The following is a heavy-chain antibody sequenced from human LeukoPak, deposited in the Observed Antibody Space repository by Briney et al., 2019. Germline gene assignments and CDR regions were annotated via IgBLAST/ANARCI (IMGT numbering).Heavy chain of an antibody. CDR1: GFTFSSYA. V-gene: IGHV3-23*01. J-gene: IGHJ4*02. D-gene: IGHD4-17*01. Sequence: GGSLRLSCAASGFTFSSYAMSWVRQAPGKGLEWVSAISGSGGSTYYADSVKGRFTISRDNAKNSLYLQMNSLRAEDTAVYYCARDPSNDYVFDYWGQGTLVTVSS. CDR3: ARDPSNDYVFDY. CDR2: ISGSGGST.